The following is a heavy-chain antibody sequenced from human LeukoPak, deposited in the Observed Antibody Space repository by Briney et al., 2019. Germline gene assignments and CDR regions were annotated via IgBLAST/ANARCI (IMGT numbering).Heavy chain of an antibody. CDR3: ARGPSGSYYPHWFDP. V-gene: IGHV4-34*01. CDR1: GGSFSGYY. J-gene: IGHJ5*02. CDR2: INHSGST. D-gene: IGHD1-26*01. Sequence: SETLSLTCAVYGGSFSGYYWSWIRQPPGKGLEWIGEINHSGSTNYNPSLKSRVTISVDTSKNQFSLKLSSVTAADTAVYYCARGPSGSYYPHWFDPWGQGTLVTVSS.